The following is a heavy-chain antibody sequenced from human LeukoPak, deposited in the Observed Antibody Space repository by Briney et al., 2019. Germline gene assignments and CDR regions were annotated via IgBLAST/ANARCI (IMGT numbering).Heavy chain of an antibody. CDR3: ARRPYSSSWYYFDY. D-gene: IGHD6-13*01. CDR1: RLTFSDYN. CDR2: ISSAGSSI. V-gene: IGHV3-11*04. J-gene: IGHJ4*02. Sequence: GGSLRLSGAASRLTFSDYNRRWLRQARGKGRGGGSYISSAGSSIFYADSVKGRFTISRDNAKNSLYLQMNSLRAEDTVVYYCARRPYSSSWYYFDYWGQGTLVTVSS.